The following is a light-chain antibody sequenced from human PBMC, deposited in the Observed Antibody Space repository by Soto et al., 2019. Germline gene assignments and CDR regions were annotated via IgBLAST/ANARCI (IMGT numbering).Light chain of an antibody. CDR3: GSWDSSLSAYV. J-gene: IGLJ1*01. V-gene: IGLV1-51*01. CDR2: YDN. Sequence: QSVMTQPPSVSAAPGQKVTISCSGSSSNIGGNSVSWYQQLPGTAPKLLIYYDNKRPSGIPDRFSGSKSGTSATLGITGVQTGDEADYYCGSWDSSLSAYVFGTGTKLTVL. CDR1: SSNIGGNS.